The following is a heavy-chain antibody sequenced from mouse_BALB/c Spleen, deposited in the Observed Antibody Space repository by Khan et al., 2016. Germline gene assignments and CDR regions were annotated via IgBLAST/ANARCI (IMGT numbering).Heavy chain of an antibody. CDR3: ARRDGGGGAMDY. D-gene: IGHD1-1*02. V-gene: IGHV2-6*02. CDR1: GFSFTSYG. Sequence: QVQLKQSGPGLVAPSQSLSITCTVSGFSFTSYGVHWVRQPPGKGLEWLVVIWSDGSTTYNSALKSRLSISKDNSKSQVFLKMNSLQTDDTTMYYYARRDGGGGAMDYWGQGTSVTVSS. CDR2: IWSDGST. J-gene: IGHJ4*01.